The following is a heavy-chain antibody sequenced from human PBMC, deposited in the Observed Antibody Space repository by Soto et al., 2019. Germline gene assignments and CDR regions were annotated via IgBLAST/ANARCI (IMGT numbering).Heavy chain of an antibody. Sequence: GGSLRLSCAASGFTFSSYAMSWVRQAPGKGLEWVSAISGSGGSTYYADSVKGRFTISRDNSKNTLYLQMNSLRAEDTAVYYCAKSYAYYYDSSGYYFDYWGQETLVTVSS. CDR2: ISGSGGST. D-gene: IGHD3-22*01. V-gene: IGHV3-23*01. CDR1: GFTFSSYA. CDR3: AKSYAYYYDSSGYYFDY. J-gene: IGHJ4*02.